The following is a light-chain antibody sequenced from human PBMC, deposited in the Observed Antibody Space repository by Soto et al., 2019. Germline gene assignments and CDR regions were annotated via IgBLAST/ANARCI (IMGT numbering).Light chain of an antibody. CDR3: CSSPPESTHV. Sequence: QSALAQPASVSGSPGQSITISCTGTSDDVGAYNSVSWYQQLPHKAPQVILYKGTQRPSGVSSRFSGSTSGNAASLTISGLQADDEADYFFCSSPPESTHVFGTGTKVTVL. J-gene: IGLJ1*01. V-gene: IGLV2-23*01. CDR2: KGT. CDR1: SDDVGAYNS.